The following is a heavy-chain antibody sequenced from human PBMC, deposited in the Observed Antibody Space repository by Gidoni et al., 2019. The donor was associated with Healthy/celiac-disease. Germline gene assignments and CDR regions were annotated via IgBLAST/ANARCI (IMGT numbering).Heavy chain of an antibody. D-gene: IGHD5-18*01. J-gene: IGHJ4*02. CDR1: GGSISSGSYY. V-gene: IGHV4-61*02. CDR2: IYTSGST. CDR3: ARSRSLYSLAVDY. Sequence: QVQLQESGPGLVKPSQTLSLTCTASGGSISSGSYYWSWIRQPAGKGLEWIGRIYTSGSTNYNPSLKSRVTMSVDTSKNQFSLKLSSVTAADTAVYYCARSRSLYSLAVDYWGQGTLVTVSS.